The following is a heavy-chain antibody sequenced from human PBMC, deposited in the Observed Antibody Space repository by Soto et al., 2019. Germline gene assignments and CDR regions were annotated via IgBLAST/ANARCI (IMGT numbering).Heavy chain of an antibody. D-gene: IGHD3-16*01. CDR2: IYWHDDK. J-gene: IGHJ4*02. CDR3: AHRGGATVGLYYFDY. V-gene: IGHV2-5*01. CDR1: GFSLITTGVG. Sequence: SGPTLVNPAQTLTLTCTVSGFSLITTGVGVSWIRQPPGKALEWLSLIYWHDDKRYSPSLKSRLTITKDTSKNQVVLTMTNVDPVDTATYYCAHRGGATVGLYYFDYWGQGALVTVSS.